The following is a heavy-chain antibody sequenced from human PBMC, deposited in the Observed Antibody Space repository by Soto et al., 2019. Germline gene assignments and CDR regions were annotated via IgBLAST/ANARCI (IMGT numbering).Heavy chain of an antibody. CDR1: GGCLSRGGYY. J-gene: IGHJ1*01. Sequence: PSETLSLTCTVSGGCLSRGGYYWSWIRQHPGKGLEWIGYIYYSGSTYYNPPLKSRVTISVDTSKNQFSLKLSSVTAADTAVYYCARSYDSSGKAVYFQHWGQGTVVTVSS. V-gene: IGHV4-31*03. D-gene: IGHD3-22*01. CDR2: IYYSGST. CDR3: ARSYDSSGKAVYFQH.